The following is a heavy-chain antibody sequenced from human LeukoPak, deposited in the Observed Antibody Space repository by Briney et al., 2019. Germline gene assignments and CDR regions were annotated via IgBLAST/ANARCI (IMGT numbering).Heavy chain of an antibody. D-gene: IGHD3-10*01. CDR3: ARDSGTTGEVKFDP. J-gene: IGHJ5*02. V-gene: IGHV4-4*07. Sequence: PSETLSLTCTVSGGSIHSYWSWIRQPAGKGLDWFGRISGSGTITYNPALQSRLTISIDTSKNQFSLKLMSVTAADTAVYYCARDSGTTGEVKFDPWGQGTLVTVSS. CDR1: GGSIHSY. CDR2: ISGSGTI.